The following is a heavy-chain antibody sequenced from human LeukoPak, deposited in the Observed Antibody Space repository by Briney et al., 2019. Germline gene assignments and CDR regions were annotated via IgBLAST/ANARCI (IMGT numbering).Heavy chain of an antibody. J-gene: IGHJ6*03. Sequence: SETLSLTCAVYGGSFSGYYWSWIRQPPGKGLEWIGEINHSGSTNYNPSLKSRVTISVDTSKNQFFLKLSSVTAADTAVYYCARGVIVVVPAASYYYHYMDVWGKGTTVTVSS. CDR2: INHSGST. D-gene: IGHD2-2*01. CDR1: GGSFSGYY. V-gene: IGHV4-34*01. CDR3: ARGVIVVVPAASYYYHYMDV.